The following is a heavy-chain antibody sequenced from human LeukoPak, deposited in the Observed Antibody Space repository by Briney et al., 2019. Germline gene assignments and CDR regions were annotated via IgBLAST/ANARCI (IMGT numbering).Heavy chain of an antibody. CDR1: GFTFSSYS. V-gene: IGHV3-21*01. Sequence: GGSLRLSCAASGFTFSSYSMSWVRQAPGKGLEWVSSISSSSSYIYYADSVKGRFTISRDNAKNSLYLQMNSLRAEDTAVYYCARDLGGSGWVTYWYAGFDYWGQGTLVTVSS. CDR3: ARDLGGSGWVTYWYAGFDY. J-gene: IGHJ4*02. D-gene: IGHD6-19*01. CDR2: ISSSSSYI.